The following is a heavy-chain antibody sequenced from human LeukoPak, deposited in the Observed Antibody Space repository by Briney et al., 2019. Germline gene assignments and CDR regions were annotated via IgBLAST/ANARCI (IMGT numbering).Heavy chain of an antibody. CDR1: GYSISSGYY. V-gene: IGHV4-38-2*02. Sequence: SETLSLTCTVSGYSISSGYYWGWIRQPPGKGLEWIGSIYHSGSTHYNPSLKSRVTISVDTSKNQFSLKLSSVTAADTAVYYCAREKKEYWFDPWGQGTLVTVSS. D-gene: IGHD3-10*01. CDR2: IYHSGST. CDR3: AREKKEYWFDP. J-gene: IGHJ5*02.